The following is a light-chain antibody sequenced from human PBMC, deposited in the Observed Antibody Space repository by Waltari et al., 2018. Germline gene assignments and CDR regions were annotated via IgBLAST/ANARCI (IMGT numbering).Light chain of an antibody. CDR3: HQRNNTPWT. J-gene: IGKJ1*01. CDR1: QGVSSS. CDR2: GAS. Sequence: EILLTQSPGTLSLSPGERATLSCRASQGVSSSLAWYRQKLGQAPRLLIYGASKRAKGIPARFSGSGSGTDFTLTISRLEPEDFAVYYCHQRNNTPWTFGQGTKVEIK. V-gene: IGKV3-11*01.